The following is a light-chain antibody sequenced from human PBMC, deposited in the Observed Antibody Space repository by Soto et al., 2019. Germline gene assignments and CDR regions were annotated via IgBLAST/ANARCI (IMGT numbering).Light chain of an antibody. Sequence: DIQMTQSPSSLSASVGDRVTITCQASQDISNSLNWYQQKPGKAPKLLIYDASNLETGVPSRFSGSGSGTDFTFAISSLQPEDIATYYCQQYDNLPVFTFGPGTKVDIK. J-gene: IGKJ3*01. V-gene: IGKV1-33*01. CDR3: QQYDNLPVFT. CDR1: QDISNS. CDR2: DAS.